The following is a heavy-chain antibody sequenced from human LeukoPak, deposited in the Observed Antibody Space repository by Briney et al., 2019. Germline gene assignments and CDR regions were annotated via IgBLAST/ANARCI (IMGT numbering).Heavy chain of an antibody. V-gene: IGHV4-59*08. D-gene: IGHD2-2*01. CDR3: ARSPCTSASCPRRNVFDV. Sequence: SSEPLSLTCTVSGGSISNYHWSWIRQPPGKGLEWIGYMYYSGSTNYNPSLESRVTISGDTSKNQFSLKLISVTAADTAVYYCARSPCTSASCPRRNVFDVWGQGTTVTVSS. CDR1: GGSISNYH. J-gene: IGHJ3*01. CDR2: MYYSGST.